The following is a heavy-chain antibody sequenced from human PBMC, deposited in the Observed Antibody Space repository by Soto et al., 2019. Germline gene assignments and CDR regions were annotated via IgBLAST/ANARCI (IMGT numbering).Heavy chain of an antibody. V-gene: IGHV2-26*01. CDR2: IDSSVEK. CDR1: GLSITDSEMG. J-gene: IGHJ5*02. Sequence: QVTLKESGPVLVKPTETLTLRCTVSGLSITDSEMGVSWIRQPPGKALGWLAHIDSSVEKSYRTFLKSRLTTSKDTSKSQIVLIMTNMDPADTATYYCARRHLAVAVSPWFDPWGQGILVTVSS. CDR3: ARRHLAVAVSPWFDP. D-gene: IGHD3-16*01.